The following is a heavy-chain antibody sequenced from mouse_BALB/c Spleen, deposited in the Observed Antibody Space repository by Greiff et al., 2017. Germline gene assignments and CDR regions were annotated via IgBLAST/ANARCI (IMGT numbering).Heavy chain of an antibody. CDR3: ARDGDYDEYYAMDY. D-gene: IGHD2-4*01. J-gene: IGHJ4*01. Sequence: EVQLVESGGGLVKPGGSLKLSCAASGFTFSDYYMYWVRQTPEKRLEWVATISDGGSYTYYPDSVKGRFTISRDNAKNNLYLQMSSLKSEDTAMYYCARDGDYDEYYAMDYWGQGTSVTVSS. CDR1: GFTFSDYY. CDR2: ISDGGSYT. V-gene: IGHV5-4*02.